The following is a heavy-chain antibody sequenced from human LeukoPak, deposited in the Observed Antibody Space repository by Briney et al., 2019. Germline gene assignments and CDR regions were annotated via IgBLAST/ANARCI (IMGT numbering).Heavy chain of an antibody. V-gene: IGHV3-30*18. CDR3: AKEISEISWSGSYSWNAFDI. CDR1: GFTFSSYG. D-gene: IGHD1-26*01. J-gene: IGHJ3*02. Sequence: GGSLRLSCAASGFTFSSYGMHWVRQAPGKGLEWVAVISYDGSNKYYADSVKGRFTISRDNSKNTLYLQMSSLRAEDTAVYYCAKEISEISWSGSYSWNAFDIWGQGTMVTVSS. CDR2: ISYDGSNK.